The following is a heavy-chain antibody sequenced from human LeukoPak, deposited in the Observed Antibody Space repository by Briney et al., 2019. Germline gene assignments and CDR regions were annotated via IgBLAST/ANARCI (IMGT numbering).Heavy chain of an antibody. J-gene: IGHJ4*02. CDR1: GFTVSSNY. V-gene: IGHV3-66*01. CDR3: ARDGSYYDSSGYYQY. D-gene: IGHD3-22*01. CDR2: IYSGGST. Sequence: GGSLRLSCAASGFTVSSNYMSWVRQAPGKGLEWVSVIYSGGSTYYADSVKGRFTISRDNSKNTLYLQMNSLRAEDTAVYYCARDGSYYDSSGYYQYWGQGTLVTVSS.